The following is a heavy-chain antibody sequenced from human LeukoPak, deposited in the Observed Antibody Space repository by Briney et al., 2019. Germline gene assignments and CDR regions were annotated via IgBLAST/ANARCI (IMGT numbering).Heavy chain of an antibody. D-gene: IGHD6-13*01. CDR2: INHSGST. CDR1: GESFSGYY. Sequence: PSETLSLTCAVYGESFSGYYWSWIRQPPGKGLEWIGEINHSGSTNYNPSLKSRVTISVDTSKNQFSLKLSSVTAADTAVYYCARGPRIAAAGTEDYYYGMDVWGQGTTVTVSS. V-gene: IGHV4-34*01. J-gene: IGHJ6*02. CDR3: ARGPRIAAAGTEDYYYGMDV.